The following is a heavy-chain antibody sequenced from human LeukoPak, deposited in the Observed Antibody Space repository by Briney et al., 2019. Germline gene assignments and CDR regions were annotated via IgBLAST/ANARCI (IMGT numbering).Heavy chain of an antibody. V-gene: IGHV3-23*01. CDR2: TTGSSTWT. J-gene: IGHJ2*01. Sequence: GGSLRLSCEASGFTFGTYGMTWVRQAPGKGLEWVSGTTGSSTWTYYADSVKGRFTISRDNSKNTLQLQMHSLRAEDTAIYYCARELVSLGTGYFDLWGRGTLVTVSS. CDR3: ARELVSLGTGYFDL. D-gene: IGHD7-27*01. CDR1: GFTFGTYG.